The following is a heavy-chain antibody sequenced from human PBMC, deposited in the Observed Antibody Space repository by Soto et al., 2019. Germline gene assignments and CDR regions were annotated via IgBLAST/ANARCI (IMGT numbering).Heavy chain of an antibody. D-gene: IGHD5-12*01. CDR2: IDPSDSFT. Sequence: LGESLKISCQGSGYRFSDYWIHWVRQVPGKGLEWMGKIDPSDSFTTYSPSFQGRVTISIDKSINTAFLRWTGLKSSDTAMYYCARLGQGGYVQGMDVWGQGTTVTVSS. CDR1: GYRFSDYW. J-gene: IGHJ6*02. CDR3: ARLGQGGYVQGMDV. V-gene: IGHV5-10-1*04.